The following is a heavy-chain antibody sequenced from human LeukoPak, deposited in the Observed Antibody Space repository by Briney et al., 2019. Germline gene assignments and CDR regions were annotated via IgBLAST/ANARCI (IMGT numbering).Heavy chain of an antibody. Sequence: SVKVCCKASGGTFSSYAISWVRQAPRQGLEWMGRIIPILVIANYAQKFQGRVTITADKSTSTAYMELSSLRSEDTAVYYCARYNGAKRGNYYDSSGYPYYFDYWGQGTLVTVSS. V-gene: IGHV1-69*04. CDR3: ARYNGAKRGNYYDSSGYPYYFDY. CDR1: GGTFSSYA. J-gene: IGHJ4*02. CDR2: IIPILVIA. D-gene: IGHD3-22*01.